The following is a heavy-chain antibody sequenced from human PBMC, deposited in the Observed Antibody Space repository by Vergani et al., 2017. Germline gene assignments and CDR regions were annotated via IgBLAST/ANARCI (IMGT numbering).Heavy chain of an antibody. D-gene: IGHD2-21*02. Sequence: QVQLQESGPGLVKPSQTLSLTCTVSGGSISSGSYYWSWIRQPAGKGLEWIGRIYTRGSTNYNPSLKSRVTISVDTSKNQFSLKLSSVTAADTAVYYCARVCGGDCYSFDYWGQGTLVTVSS. CDR2: IYTRGST. CDR1: GGSISSGSYY. CDR3: ARVCGGDCYSFDY. V-gene: IGHV4-61*02. J-gene: IGHJ4*02.